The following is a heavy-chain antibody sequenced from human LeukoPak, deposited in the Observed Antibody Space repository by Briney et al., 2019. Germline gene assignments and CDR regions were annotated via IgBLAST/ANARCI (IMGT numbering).Heavy chain of an antibody. CDR3: ARAEGAGYSSSWYYY. D-gene: IGHD6-13*01. V-gene: IGHV3-64*01. CDR1: GFTFSSYA. J-gene: IGHJ4*02. Sequence: GGSLRLSCAASGFTFSSYAMHWVRQAPGKGLEYVSAISSNGGSTYYANSVKGRFTISRDNSKNTLYLQMGSLRAGDMAVYYCARAEGAGYSSSWYYYWGQGTLVTVSS. CDR2: ISSNGGST.